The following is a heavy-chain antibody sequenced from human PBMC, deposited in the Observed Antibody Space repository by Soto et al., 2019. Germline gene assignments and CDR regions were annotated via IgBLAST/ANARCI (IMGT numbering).Heavy chain of an antibody. V-gene: IGHV4-59*01. CDR1: GGSISRYY. J-gene: IGHJ5*02. D-gene: IGHD6-19*01. CDR3: TRELGLSVTGTPWFDP. Sequence: PSETLSLTCTVSGGSISRYYWGWIRQPPGEGPQWLGYISYTGNTKYNPSLKTRVTMSVDESKSQFSLRLNSVTAADTAVYYCTRELGLSVTGTPWFDPWGPGILVTVSS. CDR2: ISYTGNT.